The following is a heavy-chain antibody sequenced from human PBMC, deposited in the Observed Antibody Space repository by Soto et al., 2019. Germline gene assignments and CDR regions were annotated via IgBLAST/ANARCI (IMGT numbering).Heavy chain of an antibody. CDR2: INSDGSIT. CDR3: ARDFGTYYYGSGSYGGV. J-gene: IGHJ6*04. V-gene: IGHV3-74*01. Sequence: GSLRLSCVASEFTLSSYWMHWVRQAPGKGLVWVSRINSDGSITSYADSVKGRFTISRDNAKNTLYLQMNSLRAEDTAVYYCARDFGTYYYGSGSYGGVWGKGTTVTVSS. D-gene: IGHD3-10*01. CDR1: EFTLSSYW.